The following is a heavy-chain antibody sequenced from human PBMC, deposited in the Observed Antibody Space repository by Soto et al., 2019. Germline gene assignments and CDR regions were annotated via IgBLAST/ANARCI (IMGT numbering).Heavy chain of an antibody. D-gene: IGHD6-19*01. CDR3: AWVIAVAGTYSEFDF. CDR1: GGSISSYY. J-gene: IGHJ4*02. V-gene: IGHV4-59*01. CDR2: IYYSGST. Sequence: SETLSLTCTVSGGSISSYYWSWIRQPPGKGLEWIGYIYYSGSTNYNPSLKSRVTISVDTSKNQFSLKLSSVTAADTAVYYCAWVIAVAGTYSEFDFWGQGNLVTFSS.